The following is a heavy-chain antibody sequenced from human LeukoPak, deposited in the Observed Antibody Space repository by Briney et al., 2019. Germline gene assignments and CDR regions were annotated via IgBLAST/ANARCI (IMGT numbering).Heavy chain of an antibody. Sequence: PSEILSLTCTVSGGSINSHYWSWIRQPPGKGLESIGYMYYTGSTNYNPSLKSRVTISLDTSKNQFSLELTSVTPADTAVYYCARVLPGGFSYGAADYWGQGTLVTVSS. J-gene: IGHJ4*02. V-gene: IGHV4-59*11. CDR3: ARVLPGGFSYGAADY. CDR2: MYYTGST. CDR1: GGSINSHY. D-gene: IGHD5-18*01.